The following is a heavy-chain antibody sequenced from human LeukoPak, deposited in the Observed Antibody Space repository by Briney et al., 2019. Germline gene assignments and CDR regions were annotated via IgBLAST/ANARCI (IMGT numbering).Heavy chain of an antibody. CDR3: ARDSTVTTFNYMDV. CDR1: GGSVRSYY. D-gene: IGHD4-11*01. Sequence: KPSETLSLTCTVSGGSVRSYYWSWIRQPAGKGLEWTGRIYTSGSTSYNPSLKSRVTISVDKSKNQFSLKLSSVTAADTAIYYCARDSTVTTFNYMDVWGKGTTVTVSS. J-gene: IGHJ6*03. V-gene: IGHV4-4*07. CDR2: IYTSGST.